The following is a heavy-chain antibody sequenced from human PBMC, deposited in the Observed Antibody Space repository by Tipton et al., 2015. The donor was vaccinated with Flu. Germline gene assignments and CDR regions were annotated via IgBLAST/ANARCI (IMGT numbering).Heavy chain of an antibody. J-gene: IGHJ3*02. Sequence: QVQLVQSGPEVKKPGASVKVSCKASGYTFTSYDINWVRQATGQGLEWMGWMNPNSGNTGYAQKFQGRVTITRNTSISTAYMELSSLRSEDTAVYYCARTKKRGYYDSSGYDAFDIWGQGAMVTVSS. CDR1: GYTFTSYD. CDR3: ARTKKRGYYDSSGYDAFDI. D-gene: IGHD3-22*01. CDR2: MNPNSGNT. V-gene: IGHV1-8*03.